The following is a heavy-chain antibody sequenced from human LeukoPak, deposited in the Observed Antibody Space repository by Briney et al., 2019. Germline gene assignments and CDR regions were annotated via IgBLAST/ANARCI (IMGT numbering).Heavy chain of an antibody. CDR1: GFTFSSSA. D-gene: IGHD2-2*02. Sequence: GGSLRLSCAASGFTFSSSAMSWVRQVPGKGLEWVSGISASGGSTYYADSVRGRFTISRDNSKNTLYLQMNSLRAEDTAVYYCAKDRSIFDYWGQGTLVTVSS. CDR3: AKDRSIFDY. CDR2: ISASGGST. V-gene: IGHV3-23*01. J-gene: IGHJ4*02.